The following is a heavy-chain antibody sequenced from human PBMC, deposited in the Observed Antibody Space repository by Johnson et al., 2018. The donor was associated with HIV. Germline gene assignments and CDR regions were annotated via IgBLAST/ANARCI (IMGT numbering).Heavy chain of an antibody. CDR1: GLIVSDNY. D-gene: IGHD4-11*01. Sequence: VQLVESGGGLMQPGGSLRLSCEASGLIVSDNYMNWVRQAPGKGLAWVSALYAGGPTYYADSVEGRFTISRDSSKNTVYLQMNSLRAEDTAMYYCARGTTVADGTCTFDIWGQGTMVTVSS. V-gene: IGHV3-53*01. J-gene: IGHJ3*02. CDR3: ARGTTVADGTCTFDI. CDR2: LYAGGPT.